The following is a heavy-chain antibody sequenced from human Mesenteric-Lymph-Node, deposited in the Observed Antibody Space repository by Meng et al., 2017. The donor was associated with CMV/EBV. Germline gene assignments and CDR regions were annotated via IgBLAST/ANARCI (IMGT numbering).Heavy chain of an antibody. CDR3: ARISRRGYQIYYYYGMDV. D-gene: IGHD3-22*01. V-gene: IGHV4-34*01. CDR2: INDSGRT. Sequence: SETLSLTCAVSGASFSVYYWTWIRQPPGKGLEWIGDINDSGRTNYNPSLKSRVTISVDTSKNQFSLKLSSVTAADTAVYYCARISRRGYQIYYYYGMDVWGQGTTVTVSS. CDR1: GASFSVYY. J-gene: IGHJ6*02.